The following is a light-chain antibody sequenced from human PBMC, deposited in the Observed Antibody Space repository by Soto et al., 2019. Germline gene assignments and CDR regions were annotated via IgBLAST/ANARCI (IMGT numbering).Light chain of an antibody. V-gene: IGKV1-39*01. J-gene: IGKJ5*01. CDR2: AAS. CDR1: QTISTY. Sequence: IQMNQSPSSLSASVGDRVTFTCRASQTISTYLHWYQQKPGKAPTIXISAASNLQSGVPSRFSGSGSGTDFTLTVNSLQPEDFATYYCQQGYTSPITFGQGTRLEIK. CDR3: QQGYTSPIT.